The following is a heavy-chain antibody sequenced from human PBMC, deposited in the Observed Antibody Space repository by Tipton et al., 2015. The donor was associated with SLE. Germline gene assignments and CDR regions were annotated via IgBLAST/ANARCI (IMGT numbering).Heavy chain of an antibody. CDR2: IYTSGST. CDR1: GGSISSGSYY. D-gene: IGHD6-13*01. Sequence: TLSLTCTVSGGSISSGSYYWSWIRQPAGKGLEWIGRIYTSGSTNYNPSLKSRVTISVGTSKNQFSLKLSSVTAADTAVYYCARGYRPGVAAAGTKFDPWGQGTLVTVSS. J-gene: IGHJ5*02. V-gene: IGHV4-61*02. CDR3: ARGYRPGVAAAGTKFDP.